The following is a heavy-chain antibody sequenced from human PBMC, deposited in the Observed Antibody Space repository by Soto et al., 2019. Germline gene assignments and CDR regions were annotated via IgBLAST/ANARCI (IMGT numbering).Heavy chain of an antibody. V-gene: IGHV3-21*06. Sequence: GGSLRLSCAASGFTFTRYSMNWVRQAPGKGLEWVSSISSTTNYIYYGDSMKGRFTISRDNAKNSLYLEMNGLRAEDTAVYYCARESEDLTSNFDYWGQGTLVTVSS. J-gene: IGHJ4*02. CDR1: GFTFTRYS. CDR2: ISSTTNYI. CDR3: ARESEDLTSNFDY.